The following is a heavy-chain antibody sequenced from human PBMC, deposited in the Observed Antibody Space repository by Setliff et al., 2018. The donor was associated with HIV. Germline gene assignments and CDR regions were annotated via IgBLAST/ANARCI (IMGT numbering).Heavy chain of an antibody. J-gene: IGHJ4*02. V-gene: IGHV4-59*08. D-gene: IGHD5-12*01. CDR3: ARQVSVPGVAITPVDY. CDR2: VFYTGFA. CDR1: GDSIRGYY. Sequence: SETLSLTCTVSGDSIRGYYWSWIRQPPGKGLEWMGYVFYTGFAAYNPSLKSRLTISVDTSKSQFSLRLTPVTAADTAIYYCARQVSVPGVAITPVDYWGQGALVTVSS.